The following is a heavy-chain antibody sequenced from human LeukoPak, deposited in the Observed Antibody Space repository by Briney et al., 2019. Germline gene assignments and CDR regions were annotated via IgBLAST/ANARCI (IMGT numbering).Heavy chain of an antibody. CDR3: AKRPMIVRYFDY. CDR2: IGGSGGKT. J-gene: IGHJ4*02. CDR1: GFIFSKYT. V-gene: IGHV3-23*01. D-gene: IGHD3-22*01. Sequence: GSLRLSCAASGFIFSKYTMSWVRQAPGKGLEWVSAIGGSGGKTFYAESVKGRFTISRDNSKNTLYLQMNSLRAEDTAVYYCAKRPMIVRYFDYWGQGTLVTVSS.